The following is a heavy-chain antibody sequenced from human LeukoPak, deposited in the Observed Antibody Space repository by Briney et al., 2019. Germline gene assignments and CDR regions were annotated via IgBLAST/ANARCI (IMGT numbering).Heavy chain of an antibody. CDR3: AKKRDWFDP. CDR2: IYYTGNT. Sequence: SETLSLTCTVSGGSISGYYWTWIRQPPGEGLEWIGYIYYTGNTNYNPSLKSRVIISVDTSKNQFSLRLSSVTAADTAVYYCAKKRDWFDPWGQGTLVTVSS. V-gene: IGHV4-59*03. CDR1: GGSISGYY. J-gene: IGHJ5*02.